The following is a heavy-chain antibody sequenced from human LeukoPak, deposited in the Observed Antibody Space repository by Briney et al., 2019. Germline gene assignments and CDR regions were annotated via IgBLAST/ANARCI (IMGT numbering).Heavy chain of an antibody. D-gene: IGHD3-22*01. V-gene: IGHV4-30-4*01. CDR2: IYYSGST. Sequence: SETLSLTCTVSGGSISSGDYYWSWIRQPPGKGLEWIGYIYYSGSTYYNPSLKSRVTISVDTSKNQFSLKLSSVTAADTAVYYCAREGCSGYYLAFDIWGQGTMVTVSS. J-gene: IGHJ3*02. CDR3: AREGCSGYYLAFDI. CDR1: GGSISSGDYY.